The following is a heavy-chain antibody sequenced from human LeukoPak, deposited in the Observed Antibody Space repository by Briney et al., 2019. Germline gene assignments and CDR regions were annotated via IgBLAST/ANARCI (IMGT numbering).Heavy chain of an antibody. J-gene: IGHJ4*02. CDR3: ARGLVRLARHFDS. CDR2: INHSGTS. V-gene: IGHV4-34*01. CDR1: RGSLSGSF. D-gene: IGHD3-10*02. Sequence: PSETLSLTCAVQRGSLSGSFWSWVRQPPREGLEWIGEINHSGTSHYSPSLKSRVTMSADTSKNQLSLNLTSVTAADTAIYYCARGLVRLARHFDSWGQGTVVTVSS.